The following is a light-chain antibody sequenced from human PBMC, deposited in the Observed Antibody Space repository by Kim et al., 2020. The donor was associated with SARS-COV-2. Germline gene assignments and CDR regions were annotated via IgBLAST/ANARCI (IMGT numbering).Light chain of an antibody. J-gene: IGKJ3*01. CDR1: QSISSH. CDR3: QQNYITPFT. CDR2: AAS. Sequence: DIQMTQSPSSLSASAGDRVTITCRTTQSISSHLNWYQQKPGRAPKLLISAASTLQGGVPSRFSGSGSETDFTLTISSLQPEDFATYFCQQNYITPFTFGPGTKVDIK. V-gene: IGKV1-39*01.